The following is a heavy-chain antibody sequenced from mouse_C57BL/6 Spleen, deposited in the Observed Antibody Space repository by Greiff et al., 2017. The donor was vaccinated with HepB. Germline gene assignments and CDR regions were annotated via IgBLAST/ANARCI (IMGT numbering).Heavy chain of an antibody. CDR1: GFTFSSYG. V-gene: IGHV5-6*01. D-gene: IGHD2-1*01. CDR3: ARQEGNYVSSMDY. CDR2: ISSGGSYT. Sequence: EVQLVESGGDLVKPGGSLKLSCAASGFTFSSYGMSWVRQTPDKRLEWVATISSGGSYTYYPDSVKGRFTISRDNAKNTLYLQMSNLKSEDTAMYYCARQEGNYVSSMDYWGQGTSVTVSS. J-gene: IGHJ4*01.